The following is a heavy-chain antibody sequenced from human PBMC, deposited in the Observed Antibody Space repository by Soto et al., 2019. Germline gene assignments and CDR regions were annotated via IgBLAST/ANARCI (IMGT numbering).Heavy chain of an antibody. CDR1: AYTFTGYY. Sequence: GASVKVSCKASAYTFTGYYMHWVRQAPGQGLEWMGWINPNSGGTNYAQKFQGRVTMTRDTSISTAYMELSRLRSDDTAVYYCARVPVPGSSWYFSYYYYGMDVWGQGTTVTVSS. V-gene: IGHV1-2*02. CDR3: ARVPVPGSSWYFSYYYYGMDV. D-gene: IGHD6-13*01. CDR2: INPNSGGT. J-gene: IGHJ6*02.